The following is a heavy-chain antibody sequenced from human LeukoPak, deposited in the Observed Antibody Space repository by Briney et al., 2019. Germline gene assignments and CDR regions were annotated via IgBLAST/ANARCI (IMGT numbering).Heavy chain of an antibody. CDR2: FYYSGST. V-gene: IGHV4-59*01. J-gene: IGHJ4*02. D-gene: IGHD5-12*01. CDR1: GGSISTYY. CDR3: ARGRWLHAYFDY. Sequence: PSETLSLTCTVSGGSISTYYWSWFRQPPGKGLEWIGFFYYSGSTNYNPSLKSRVTISVDTSKNQFSLNLSSVTAADTAVYYCARGRWLHAYFDYWGQGTLSPSPQ.